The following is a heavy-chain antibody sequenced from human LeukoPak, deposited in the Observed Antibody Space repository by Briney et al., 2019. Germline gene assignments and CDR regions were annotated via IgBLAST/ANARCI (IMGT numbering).Heavy chain of an antibody. J-gene: IGHJ5*02. D-gene: IGHD4-23*01. CDR1: VGSITSDIFY. V-gene: IGHV4-31*03. CDR3: GEVGGNSNS. CDR2: IHNSRRT. Sequence: SQTLSLTCTVSVGSITSDIFYWNWIRQHPGKGLEWIGSIHNSRRTSYNPSLDSRLTISVDTSENQFFLKMSYVTAADTAMYYCGEVGGNSNSWGQGTLVTVSS.